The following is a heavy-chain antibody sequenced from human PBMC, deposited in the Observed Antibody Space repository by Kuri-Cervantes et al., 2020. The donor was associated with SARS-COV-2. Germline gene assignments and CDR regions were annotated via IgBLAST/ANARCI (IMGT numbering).Heavy chain of an antibody. Sequence: GSLRLSCTVSGGSVSSGSYYWSWIRQPPGKGLEWIGYIYYSGSTYYNPSLKSRVTISVDTSKNQFSLKLSSVTAADTAVYYCARHPPEYYSLYYFDYWGQGTLVTVSS. CDR1: GGSVSSGSYY. CDR2: IYYSGST. D-gene: IGHD3-10*01. CDR3: ARHPPEYYSLYYFDY. J-gene: IGHJ4*02. V-gene: IGHV4-39*01.